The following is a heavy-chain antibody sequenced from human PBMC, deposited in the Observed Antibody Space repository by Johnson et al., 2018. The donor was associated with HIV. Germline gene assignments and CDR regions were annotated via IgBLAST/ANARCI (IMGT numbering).Heavy chain of an antibody. V-gene: IGHV3-9*01. Sequence: VQLVESGGGVVRPGGSLRLSCVVSGFTFDDYAMHWVRQAPGKGLEWVSGISWNSGSIGYADSVKGRFTISRDNAKNSLYLQMNSLRAEDTALYYCAKDKRRDGYNSDAFDIWGQGTMVTVSS. J-gene: IGHJ3*02. CDR2: ISWNSGSI. CDR3: AKDKRRDGYNSDAFDI. D-gene: IGHD5-24*01. CDR1: GFTFDDYA.